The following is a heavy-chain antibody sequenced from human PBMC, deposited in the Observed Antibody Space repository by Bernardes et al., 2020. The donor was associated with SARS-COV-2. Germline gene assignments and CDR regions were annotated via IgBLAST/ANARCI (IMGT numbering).Heavy chain of an antibody. J-gene: IGHJ6*02. Sequence: GGSLRLSCVASGFTFSKNAMTWVRQVPGKGLEWVSAISAICGSTYYAESVKGRFTISRDNSRNTLYLEMNSLRAEDTAVYYCSKNAKYSSSSMEVWGQGTTVTVS. CDR1: GFTFSKNA. CDR3: SKNAKYSSSSMEV. CDR2: ISAICGST. V-gene: IGHV3-23*01. D-gene: IGHD6-6*01.